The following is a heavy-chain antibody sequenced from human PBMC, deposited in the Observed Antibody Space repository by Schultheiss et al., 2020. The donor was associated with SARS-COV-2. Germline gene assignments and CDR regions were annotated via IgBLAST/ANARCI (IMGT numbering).Heavy chain of an antibody. CDR2: IIPIFGIA. V-gene: IGHV1-69*04. J-gene: IGHJ4*02. D-gene: IGHD4-17*01. Sequence: SVKVSCKASGGTFSSYAISWVRQAPGQGLEWMGRIIPIFGIANYAQKFQGRVTITADKSTSTAYMELSSLRSEDTAVYYCAKSAYGDYVRGIGSDYWGQGTLVTVSS. CDR1: GGTFSSYA. CDR3: AKSAYGDYVRGIGSDY.